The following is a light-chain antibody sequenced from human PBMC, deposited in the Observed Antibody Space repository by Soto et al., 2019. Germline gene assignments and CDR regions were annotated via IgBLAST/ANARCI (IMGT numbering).Light chain of an antibody. CDR2: YTS. CDR3: HQRQSWPRT. Sequence: PGERDTLSCRASQYVGTRLAWYQHKPGQAPRLLIYYTSNRATGIPARFSGSGSGTDFTLTINSLAPEDFAIYYCHQRQSWPRTFGQGTKVDIK. J-gene: IGKJ1*01. CDR1: QYVGTR. V-gene: IGKV3-11*01.